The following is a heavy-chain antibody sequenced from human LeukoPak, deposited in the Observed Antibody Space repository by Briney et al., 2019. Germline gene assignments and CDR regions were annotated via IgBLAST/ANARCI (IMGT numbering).Heavy chain of an antibody. J-gene: IGHJ6*02. Sequence: GGSLRLSCAASGFTLSNARMSWVRQAPGKGLEWVGLIRDKPDGGTTDYAAPVKGRFTISRDDSKSMLYLQMNSLKTEDTAVYYCTTDNAPGMDVWGQGTTVTVSS. CDR2: IRDKPDGGTT. V-gene: IGHV3-15*01. D-gene: IGHD2-2*01. CDR1: GFTLSNAR. CDR3: TTDNAPGMDV.